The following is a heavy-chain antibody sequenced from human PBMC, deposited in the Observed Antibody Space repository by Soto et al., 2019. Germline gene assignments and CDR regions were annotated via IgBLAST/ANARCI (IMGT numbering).Heavy chain of an antibody. Sequence: GGSLRLSYAASGFTFDEYALTWVRQAPGKGLEWVAGINWNGGSKGYADSVKGRFTISRDNAKSSLYLQMNNLRAEDTAFYFCARATQSYYDTSGYYSYVHWGQGAQVTVSS. D-gene: IGHD3-22*01. V-gene: IGHV3-20*03. J-gene: IGHJ4*02. CDR2: INWNGGSK. CDR1: GFTFDEYA. CDR3: ARATQSYYDTSGYYSYVH.